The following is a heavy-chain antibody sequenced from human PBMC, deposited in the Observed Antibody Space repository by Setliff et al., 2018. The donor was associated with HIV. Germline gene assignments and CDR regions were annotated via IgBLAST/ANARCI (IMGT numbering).Heavy chain of an antibody. CDR2: IWDDGVQK. Sequence: GGSLRLSCATSGFTFSNYGIHWVRQAPGKGLEWVVVIWDDGVQKYYVDSVKGRFTISRDNSKNTVYLQMNNLRAEDTAVYYCARDLRSGYMVFWGQGTLVTVSS. J-gene: IGHJ4*02. D-gene: IGHD3-22*01. V-gene: IGHV3-33*01. CDR1: GFTFSNYG. CDR3: ARDLRSGYMVF.